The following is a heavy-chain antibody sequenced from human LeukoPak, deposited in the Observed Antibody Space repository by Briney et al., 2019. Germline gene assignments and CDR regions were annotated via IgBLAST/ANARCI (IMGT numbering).Heavy chain of an antibody. J-gene: IGHJ4*02. V-gene: IGHV3-23*01. CDR3: AKDPQGIAVAGPPD. CDR1: GFTLSSSA. D-gene: IGHD6-19*01. Sequence: PGGSLRPSCAAAGFTLSSSAMSWVRQAPGEGLGWVSSISGSGGSTYYADSVKGRFTISRYNSKNTLYLQMNSLRAEDTALYYCAKDPQGIAVAGPPDWGQGTLVTVSS. CDR2: ISGSGGST.